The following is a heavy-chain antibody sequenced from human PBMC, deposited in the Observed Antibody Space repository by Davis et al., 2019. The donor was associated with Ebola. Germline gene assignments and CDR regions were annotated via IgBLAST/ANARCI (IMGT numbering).Heavy chain of an antibody. J-gene: IGHJ4*02. CDR2: ISYDGRNK. CDR3: AKVSRTTVSYFDN. D-gene: IGHD4-17*01. Sequence: GESLKISCAASGFSFSSYAMHWVRQAPGKGLEWVAFISYDGRNKYYADSVKGRFTFSRDNSKNTLYLQMDTLRGEDTAVYYCAKVSRTTVSYFDNWGQGTLVTVSS. CDR1: GFSFSSYA. V-gene: IGHV3-30*02.